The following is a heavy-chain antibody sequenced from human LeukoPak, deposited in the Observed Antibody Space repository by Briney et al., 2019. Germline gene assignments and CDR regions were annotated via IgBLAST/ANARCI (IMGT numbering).Heavy chain of an antibody. D-gene: IGHD1-26*01. CDR1: GFTFSSYA. J-gene: IGHJ4*02. V-gene: IGHV3-23*01. CDR2: ISGSGGST. CDR3: AKDEWYSGRRPG. Sequence: GESLKISCAASGFTFSSYAMSWVRQAPGKGLEWVSAISGSGGSTYYADSVKGRFTISRDNSKNTLYLQMNSLRAEDTAVYYCAKDEWYSGRRPGWGQGTLVTVSS.